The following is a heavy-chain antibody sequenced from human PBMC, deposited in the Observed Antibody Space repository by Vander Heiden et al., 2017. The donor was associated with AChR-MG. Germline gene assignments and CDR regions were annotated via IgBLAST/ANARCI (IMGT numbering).Heavy chain of an antibody. CDR2: ISSDGGNK. CDR1: GFTFGSYA. V-gene: IGHV3-30-3*01. D-gene: IGHD6-19*01. Sequence: QVPLVESGGGVVQPGRSLRLSCAAPGFTFGSYAMHWVRQAPGKGLEWVAVISSDGGNKYYADSVKGRFTISRDNSKNTLYLQMNSLRAEDTAVYYCARPDTSGWSRSFDYWGQGTLVTVSS. J-gene: IGHJ4*02. CDR3: ARPDTSGWSRSFDY.